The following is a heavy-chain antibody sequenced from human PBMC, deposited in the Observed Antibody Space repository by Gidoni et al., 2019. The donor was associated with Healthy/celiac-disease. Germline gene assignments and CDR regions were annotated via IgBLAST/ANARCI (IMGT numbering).Heavy chain of an antibody. D-gene: IGHD3-22*01. CDR3: ATVKYYYDRDTEYYSDY. CDR2: FDPEDGET. Sequence: YLAHSAAEDSERRASVKVSGVDFGYSLTELTMHWVRQAPGKGLEWMGGFDPEDGETIYAQKCQGRVTITEDTSTDAAYMELSSLRSEDTAVYYCATVKYYYDRDTEYYSDYWGQGTLVTVSS. J-gene: IGHJ4*02. V-gene: IGHV1-24*01. CDR1: GYSLTELT.